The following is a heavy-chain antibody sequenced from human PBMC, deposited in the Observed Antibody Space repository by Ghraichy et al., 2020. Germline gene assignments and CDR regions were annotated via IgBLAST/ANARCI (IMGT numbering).Heavy chain of an antibody. CDR2: IYYSGST. V-gene: IGHV4-59*01. CDR1: GGSISSYY. CDR3: ARGYYDSSGHHPFDY. J-gene: IGHJ4*02. D-gene: IGHD3-22*01. Sequence: SQTLSLTCTVSGGSISSYYWSWIRQPPGKGLEWIGYIYYSGSTNYNPSLKSRVTISVDTSKNQFSLKLSSVTAADTAVYYCARGYYDSSGHHPFDYWGQGTLVTVSS.